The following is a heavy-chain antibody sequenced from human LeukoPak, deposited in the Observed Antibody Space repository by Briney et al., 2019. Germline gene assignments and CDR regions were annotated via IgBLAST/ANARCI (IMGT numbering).Heavy chain of an antibody. CDR2: ISSTSGTI. CDR1: GFTFSSYS. V-gene: IGHV3-48*01. D-gene: IGHD2-2*01. CDR3: ASASPRIVIVPTTMQY. Sequence: GGSLRLSCAASGFTFSSYSMNWVRQAPGEGLEWVSYISSTSGTIYYADSVKGRFTISRDNAKKSLYLQMNSLRVEDTAVYYCASASPRIVIVPTTMQYWGQGSLVTVSS. J-gene: IGHJ1*01.